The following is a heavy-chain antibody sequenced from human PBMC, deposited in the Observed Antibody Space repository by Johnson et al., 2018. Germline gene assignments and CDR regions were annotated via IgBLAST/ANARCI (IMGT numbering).Heavy chain of an antibody. J-gene: IGHJ3*01. CDR1: GGSINSSRHY. CDR3: ARGRLHEYCSGGSCYSLGIFDV. Sequence: QVQLQESGPGLVKPSETLSLTCSVSGGSINSSRHYWGWIRQSPGKGLEWIGNIFYSGRTFYNPSLKSRVTMSVDTSRNQFSLRLASVTAADTAIFYCARGRLHEYCSGGSCYSLGIFDVWGQGTMVTVSS. CDR2: IFYSGRT. V-gene: IGHV4-39*07. D-gene: IGHD2-15*01.